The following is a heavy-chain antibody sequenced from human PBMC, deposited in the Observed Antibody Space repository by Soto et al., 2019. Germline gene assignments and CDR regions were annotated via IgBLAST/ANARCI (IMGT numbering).Heavy chain of an antibody. Sequence: SETLSLTCTVSGGSISSYYWSWIRQPPGKGLEWIGYIYYSGSTNYNPSLKSRVTISVDTSKNQFSLKLSSVTAADTAVYYCASSIYGSGSSPFDYWGQGTLVTVSS. CDR1: GGSISSYY. J-gene: IGHJ4*02. CDR3: ASSIYGSGSSPFDY. D-gene: IGHD3-10*01. CDR2: IYYSGST. V-gene: IGHV4-59*08.